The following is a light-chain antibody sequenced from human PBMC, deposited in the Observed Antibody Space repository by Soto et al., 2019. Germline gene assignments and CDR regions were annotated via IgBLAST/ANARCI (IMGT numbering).Light chain of an antibody. CDR3: QEYESTPPT. CDR2: WAS. Sequence: IVMTQSPDSLAVSLGERATINCKSSQSVLYSSNNKNYLAWYQQRQVQPPKLLIYWASTRESGVPDRFSGSGSGTDFTLTITSLQAEDVAVYYCQEYESTPPTFGQGTKLEIK. CDR1: QSVLYSSNNKNY. V-gene: IGKV4-1*01. J-gene: IGKJ2*01.